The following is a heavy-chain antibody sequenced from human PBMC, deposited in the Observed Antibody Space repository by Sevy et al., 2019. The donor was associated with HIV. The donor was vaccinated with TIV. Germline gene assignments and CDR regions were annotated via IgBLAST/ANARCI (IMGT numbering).Heavy chain of an antibody. CDR1: GFTFEDDA. Sequence: GGSLRLSCAGSGFTFEDDALHWVRQAPGQGLEWVAGINWNSGSLDYADSVKGRFTISRDDAKNSLYLQMDTLRSEDTALYYCAKTPMTEAAPYFDFWGQGTLVTVSS. V-gene: IGHV3-9*01. D-gene: IGHD6-19*01. CDR3: AKTPMTEAAPYFDF. CDR2: INWNSGSL. J-gene: IGHJ4*02.